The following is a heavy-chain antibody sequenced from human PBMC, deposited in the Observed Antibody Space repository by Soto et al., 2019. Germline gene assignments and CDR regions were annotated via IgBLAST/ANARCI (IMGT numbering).Heavy chain of an antibody. D-gene: IGHD3-22*01. CDR2: ILVGSGQT. CDR1: GATFTSST. V-gene: IGHV1-58*01. J-gene: IGHJ5*02. CDR3: AAISSGYYYVSWFDL. Sequence: SVKVSCKASGATFTSSTVNWVRQARGQPPEWIGWILVGSGQTNSAQKFQGRVAITRDMSTYTAYLELNSLRSDDSAVYYCAAISSGYYYVSWFDLWGQGTPVTVSS.